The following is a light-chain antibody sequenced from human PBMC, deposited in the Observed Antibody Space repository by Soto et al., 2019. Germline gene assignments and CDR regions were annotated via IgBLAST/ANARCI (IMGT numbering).Light chain of an antibody. CDR3: CSSAPESTYV. V-gene: IGLV2-23*01. CDR1: SSDVGSHKL. CDR2: DAT. J-gene: IGLJ1*01. Sequence: QSALTQPASVSGSPGQSISISCTGTSSDVGSHKLVSWYQHHPGKAPKLIIYDATKRPSGVSDRFSGSTSGNAASLTISGLQADDEADYFCCSSAPESTYVFGTGTKLTVL.